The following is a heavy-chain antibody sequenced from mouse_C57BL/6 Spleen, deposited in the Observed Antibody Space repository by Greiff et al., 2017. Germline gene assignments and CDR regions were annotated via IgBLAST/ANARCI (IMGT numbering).Heavy chain of an antibody. J-gene: IGHJ4*01. CDR3: ARDLGTGDYYAMDY. Sequence: EVMLVESGGGLVKPGGSLKLSCAASGFTFSSYAMSWVRQTPEKRLEWVATISDGGSYTYYPDNVKGRFTISRDNAKNNLYLQRSHLKSEDTAMYYCARDLGTGDYYAMDYWGQGTSVTVSS. CDR2: ISDGGSYT. CDR1: GFTFSSYA. V-gene: IGHV5-4*01. D-gene: IGHD3-3*01.